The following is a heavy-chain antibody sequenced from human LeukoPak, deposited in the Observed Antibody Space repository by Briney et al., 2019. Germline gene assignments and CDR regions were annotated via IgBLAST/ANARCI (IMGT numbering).Heavy chain of an antibody. Sequence: ASVKVSCKASGYTFTSYGISWVRPAPGQGLEWMGWISAYNGNTNYAQKFQGRVTITRDTSASTAYMEPSSLRSEDTAVYYCARDDGGYYYRDVGGHDYWGQGTLVTVSS. CDR3: ARDDGGYYYRDVGGHDY. CDR1: GYTFTSYG. CDR2: ISAYNGNT. J-gene: IGHJ4*02. V-gene: IGHV1-18*01. D-gene: IGHD3-22*01.